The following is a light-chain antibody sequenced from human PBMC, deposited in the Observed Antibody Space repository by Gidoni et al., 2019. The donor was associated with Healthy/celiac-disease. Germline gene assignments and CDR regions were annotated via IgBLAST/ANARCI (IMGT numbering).Light chain of an antibody. CDR3: QQYDSTPPIT. Sequence: IVMTQSPDSLAVSLRERATINCKSSQRVLYSSNNKNYLAWYQQKPGQPPKLLIYWASTRESGIPDRFSGSGSGTDFTLTISSLQAEDVAVYYCQQYDSTPPITFXPXTKVDIK. V-gene: IGKV4-1*01. J-gene: IGKJ3*01. CDR1: QRVLYSSNNKNY. CDR2: WAS.